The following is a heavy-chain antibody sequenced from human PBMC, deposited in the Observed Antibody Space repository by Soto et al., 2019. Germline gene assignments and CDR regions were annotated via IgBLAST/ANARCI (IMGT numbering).Heavy chain of an antibody. J-gene: IGHJ4*02. V-gene: IGHV3-33*01. CDR1: GFTFSSYG. D-gene: IGHD3-16*01. CDR3: ARDIAPINPDGITFGGDY. Sequence: GGSLRLSCAASGFTFSSYGMHWVRQAPGKGLEWVAVIWYDGSNKYYADSVKGRFTISRDNSKNMLYLQMNSLRAEDTAVYYCARDIAPINPDGITFGGDYWGQGTLVTVSS. CDR2: IWYDGSNK.